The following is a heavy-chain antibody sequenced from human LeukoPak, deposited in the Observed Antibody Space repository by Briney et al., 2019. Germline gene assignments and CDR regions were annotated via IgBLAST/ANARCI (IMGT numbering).Heavy chain of an antibody. D-gene: IGHD3-9*01. CDR1: GGTFSNYA. V-gene: IGHV1-69*13. CDR3: ARDLLGSQTSYSSCAWGY. Sequence: GASVKVPCKASGGTFSNYAISWVRQAPGQGLEWMGGIIPIFDTADYAQKFQGRLTSTADESTSTAYMELSSLRAEDTAVYYCARDLLGSQTSYSSCAWGYWGQGTLVTGSS. J-gene: IGHJ4*02. CDR2: IIPIFDTA.